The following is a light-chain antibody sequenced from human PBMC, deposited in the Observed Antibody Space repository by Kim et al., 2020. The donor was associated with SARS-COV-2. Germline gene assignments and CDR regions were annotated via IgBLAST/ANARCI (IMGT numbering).Light chain of an antibody. CDR1: QGISSY. V-gene: IGKV1-8*01. CDR3: QQYYGSPPT. CDR2: AAS. Sequence: ASTGDRVNITCRASQGISSYLAWYKQKPGKTPEVLIYAASTLQSGVPSRFSGSGSGTDFTLTISCLQSEDFATYYCQQYYGSPPTFGQGTKVDIK. J-gene: IGKJ1*01.